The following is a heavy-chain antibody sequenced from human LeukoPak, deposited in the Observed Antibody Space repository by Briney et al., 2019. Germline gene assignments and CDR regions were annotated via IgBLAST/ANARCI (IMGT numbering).Heavy chain of an antibody. J-gene: IGHJ4*02. CDR1: GFTFSSYG. V-gene: IGHV3-30*18. CDR2: ISYDGSNK. Sequence: GGSLRLSCAASGFTFSSYGMHWVRQAPGKGLEWVAVISYDGSNKYYADSVKGRFTISRDNSKNTLYLQMNSLGAEDTAVYYCAKATYYYDSSGYYPADYWGQGTLVTVSS. D-gene: IGHD3-22*01. CDR3: AKATYYYDSSGYYPADY.